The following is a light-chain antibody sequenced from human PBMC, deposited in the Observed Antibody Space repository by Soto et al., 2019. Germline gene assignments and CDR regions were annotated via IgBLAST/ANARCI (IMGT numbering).Light chain of an antibody. J-gene: IGLJ2*01. V-gene: IGLV2-14*01. CDR2: DVS. CDR3: ISYTSSSTVV. CDR1: SSDVGGYKY. Sequence: QSALTQPASVSGSPGQSITISCTGTSSDVGGYKYVSWYQQHPGKAPKLMIYDVSNRPSGVSNRFSGSKSGNTASLTISGLQAEDEADYYCISYTSSSTVVFGGGTQLTVL.